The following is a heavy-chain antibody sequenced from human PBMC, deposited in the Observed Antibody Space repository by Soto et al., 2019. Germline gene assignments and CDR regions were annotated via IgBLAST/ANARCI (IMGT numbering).Heavy chain of an antibody. D-gene: IGHD2-15*01. CDR1: GFTFSTYA. V-gene: IGHV3-23*01. Sequence: LRLSCAASGFTFSTYAMGWVRQAPGKGLEWGSVVSSGGGTHYADSVKGRFTVSRDNSKNTLSLQMNSLRADDTAVYYCAKRRGAGGQFDYWGKGALVPVSS. J-gene: IGHJ4*02. CDR2: VSSGGGT. CDR3: AKRRGAGGQFDY.